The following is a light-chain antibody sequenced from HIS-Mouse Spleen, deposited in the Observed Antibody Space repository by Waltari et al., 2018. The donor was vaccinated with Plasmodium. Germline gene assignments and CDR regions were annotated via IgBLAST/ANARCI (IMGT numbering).Light chain of an antibody. Sequence: AIWMTQSPSLLSASTGDRVTISCRTSQGISSYLAWYQQKPGKAPELLIYAASTLQSGVPSRFSGSGSGTDFTLTISCLQSEDFATYYCQQYYSFPQTFGQGTKVEIK. V-gene: IGKV1D-8*02. CDR1: QGISSY. CDR2: AAS. CDR3: QQYYSFPQT. J-gene: IGKJ1*01.